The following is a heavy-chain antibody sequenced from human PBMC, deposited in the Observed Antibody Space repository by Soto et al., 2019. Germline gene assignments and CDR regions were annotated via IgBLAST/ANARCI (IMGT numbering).Heavy chain of an antibody. CDR3: ARHGSN. CDR1: GVSTSNSSYY. Sequence: TLSLTCTFSGVSTSNSSYYWGWIRRPPGKGLEWIGTIYYSGITYYNPSLKSRVTISVDTSKNQFSLKLTSVTAADTAVYYCARHGSNWGQGTLVTVSS. V-gene: IGHV4-39*01. CDR2: IYYSGIT. J-gene: IGHJ4*02.